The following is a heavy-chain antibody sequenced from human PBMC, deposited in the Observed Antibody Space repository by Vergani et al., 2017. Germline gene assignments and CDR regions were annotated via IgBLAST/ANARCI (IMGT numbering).Heavy chain of an antibody. J-gene: IGHJ4*02. V-gene: IGHV4-61*02. D-gene: IGHD1-20*01. CDR3: AGESLTGTASYFDW. Sequence: QVQLQESGPGLVKPSQTLSLTCTVSVGSISSGSYYWGCIRQPPGKGLEWIGRIYTSGSTNYNPSLKSRVTISVNTSKNQFSLKLSSVTAADTAVYYCAGESLTGTASYFDWWGQGTLVTVSA. CDR1: VGSISSGSYY. CDR2: IYTSGST.